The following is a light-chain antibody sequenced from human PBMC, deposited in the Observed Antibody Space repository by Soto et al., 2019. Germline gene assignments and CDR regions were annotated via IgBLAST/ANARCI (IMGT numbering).Light chain of an antibody. CDR1: SSDVGGYNY. CDR2: DVS. CDR3: CSYAGSYGV. Sequence: QSALTQPRSVSGSPGQSVTISCTGTSSDVGGYNYVSWYQQHPGKAPKLMIYDVSKRPSGVPDRFSGSKSGNTASLTISGLQAEDEADYYCCSYAGSYGVFGTGTKLTV. J-gene: IGLJ1*01. V-gene: IGLV2-11*01.